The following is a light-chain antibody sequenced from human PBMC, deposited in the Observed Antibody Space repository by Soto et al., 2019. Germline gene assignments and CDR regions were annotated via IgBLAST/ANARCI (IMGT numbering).Light chain of an antibody. CDR2: EVS. Sequence: QSVLTQPPSASGSPGXSVTISCTXXXSDVGGYNYVSWYQQHPGKAPKLMIYEVSKRPSGVPDRFSGSKSGNTASLTVSGLQAEDEADYYCSSYAGSNNFVFGTGTKLTVL. CDR1: XSDVGGYNY. V-gene: IGLV2-8*01. CDR3: SSYAGSNNFV. J-gene: IGLJ1*01.